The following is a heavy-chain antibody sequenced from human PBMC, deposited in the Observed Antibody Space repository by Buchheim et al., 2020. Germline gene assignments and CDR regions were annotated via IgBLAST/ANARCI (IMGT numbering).Heavy chain of an antibody. D-gene: IGHD5-12*01. V-gene: IGHV4-61*02. CDR1: GGSISSGSYY. CDR2: IYTSGST. J-gene: IGHJ6*02. Sequence: QVQLQESGPGLVKPSQTLSLTCTVSGGSISSGSYYWSWIRQPAGKGLEWIGRIYTSGSTNYNSSPKRRVTISVDTSKNQFSLKLSSVTAADTAVYYCARNERSGYSGYGHYYYYGMDVWGQGTT. CDR3: ARNERSGYSGYGHYYYYGMDV.